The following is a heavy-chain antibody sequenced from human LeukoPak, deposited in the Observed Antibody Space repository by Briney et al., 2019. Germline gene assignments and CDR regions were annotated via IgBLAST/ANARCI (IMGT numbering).Heavy chain of an antibody. J-gene: IGHJ4*02. CDR2: IKHDGSEK. D-gene: IGHD4-11*01. V-gene: IGHV3-7*01. Sequence: GGSLRLSCAASGFTFNSYWMTWVRQPPGKGLEWVATIKHDGSEKYYVDSVKGRFTISRDNAKNSLYLQMNSLRAEDTAVYYCARLAGVHDYSNYGQFDYWGQGTLVTVSS. CDR1: GFTFNSYW. CDR3: ARLAGVHDYSNYGQFDY.